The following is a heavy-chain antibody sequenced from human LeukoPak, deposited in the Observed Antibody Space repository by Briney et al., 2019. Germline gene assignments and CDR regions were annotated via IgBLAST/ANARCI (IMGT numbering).Heavy chain of an antibody. CDR3: AKDFYSSSWYYFDY. D-gene: IGHD6-13*01. CDR1: GFTFDDYA. Sequence: GRSLRLSCAASGFTFDDYAMHWVRQAPGKGLGWVSGISWNSGSIGYADSVKGRFTISRDNAKNSLYLQMNSLRAEDMALYYCAKDFYSSSWYYFDYWGQGTLVTVSS. J-gene: IGHJ4*02. V-gene: IGHV3-9*03. CDR2: ISWNSGSI.